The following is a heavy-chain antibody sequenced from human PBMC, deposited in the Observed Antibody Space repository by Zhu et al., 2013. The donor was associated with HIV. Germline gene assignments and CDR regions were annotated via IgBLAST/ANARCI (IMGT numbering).Heavy chain of an antibody. CDR1: GGSVSSNSYY. CDR2: VYYTGST. Sequence: QVQLQESGPGLVRPSETLSLTCSVSGGSVSSNSYYWGWIRQPPGKGLEWIASVYYTGSTYYNPSLKSRVAISIDTSTNQFYLKLSSVTAADTAIYYCTRDGAIIGSSYFQNWGQGTYSPSPQ. V-gene: IGHV4-39*07. CDR3: TRDGAIIGSSYFQN. J-gene: IGHJ1*01. D-gene: IGHD3-10*01.